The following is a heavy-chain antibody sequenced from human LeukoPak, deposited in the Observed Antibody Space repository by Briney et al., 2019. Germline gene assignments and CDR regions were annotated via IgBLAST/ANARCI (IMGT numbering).Heavy chain of an antibody. V-gene: IGHV4-61*01. CDR1: GGSVSSVSYY. Sequence: SDTLSLTCTVSGGSVSSVSYYWTWIRQPPGKGLEWIGYIYYSGSTNYNPSLKSRVTISVDTSKNQFSLKLSSVTAADTAVYYCARDRDYSSGWFDPWGQGTLVTVSS. CDR2: IYYSGST. J-gene: IGHJ5*02. D-gene: IGHD6-19*01. CDR3: ARDRDYSSGWFDP.